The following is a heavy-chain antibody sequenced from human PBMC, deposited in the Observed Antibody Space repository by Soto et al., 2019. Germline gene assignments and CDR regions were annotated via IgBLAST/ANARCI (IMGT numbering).Heavy chain of an antibody. V-gene: IGHV1-18*01. CDR2: MGTYNGNT. Sequence: ASVKVSCKASGYTFTSYGISWVRQAPGQGLEWMGWMGTYNGNTDYGQKFQGRVTMTTETPTSTAYMELRSLRSDDTAVYYCARDRSGYDLDAFDIWGQGTMVTVSS. D-gene: IGHD5-12*01. CDR3: ARDRSGYDLDAFDI. CDR1: GYTFTSYG. J-gene: IGHJ3*02.